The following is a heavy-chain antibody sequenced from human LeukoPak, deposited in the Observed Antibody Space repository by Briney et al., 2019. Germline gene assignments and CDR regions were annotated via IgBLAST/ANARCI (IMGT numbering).Heavy chain of an antibody. J-gene: IGHJ6*02. CDR3: ATAVPDHWTHYYYYYGMDV. V-gene: IGHV1-24*01. D-gene: IGHD1-1*01. Sequence: ASVKVSCKVSGYTLTELSMHWVRQAPGKGLEWMGGFDPEDGETIYAQKFQGRVTMTEVTSTDTAYMELSSLRSEDTAVYYCATAVPDHWTHYYYYYGMDVWGQGTTVTVSS. CDR1: GYTLTELS. CDR2: FDPEDGET.